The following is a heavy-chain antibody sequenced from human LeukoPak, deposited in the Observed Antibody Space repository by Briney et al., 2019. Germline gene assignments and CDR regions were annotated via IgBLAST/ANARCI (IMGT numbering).Heavy chain of an antibody. Sequence: GESLKISCKGSGYSFTSYWIGWVRQMPGKGLEWMGIIYPGDSDTRYSPSFQGQVTISADKSISTAYLQWSSLQASDTAMYYCARVITVREVIIDPWGQGTLVTVSS. CDR2: IYPGDSDT. J-gene: IGHJ5*02. D-gene: IGHD3-10*01. CDR1: GYSFTSYW. CDR3: ARVITVREVIIDP. V-gene: IGHV5-51*01.